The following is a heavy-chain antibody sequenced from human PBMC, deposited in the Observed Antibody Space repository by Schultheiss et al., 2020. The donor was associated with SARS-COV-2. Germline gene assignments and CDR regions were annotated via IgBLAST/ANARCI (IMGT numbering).Heavy chain of an antibody. V-gene: IGHV4-31*01. Sequence: LRLSCTVSGGSISSGGYYWSWIRQHPGKGLEWIGYIYYSGSTYYNPSLKSLVTISVDTSKNQFSLKLSSVTAADTAVYYCARGVTMIVVVSTYYFDYWGQGTLVTVSS. CDR2: IYYSGST. CDR1: GGSISSGGYY. J-gene: IGHJ4*02. CDR3: ARGVTMIVVVSTYYFDY. D-gene: IGHD3-22*01.